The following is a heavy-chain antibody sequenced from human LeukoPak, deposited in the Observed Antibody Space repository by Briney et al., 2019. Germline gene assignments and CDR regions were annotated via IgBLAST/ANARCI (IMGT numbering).Heavy chain of an antibody. Sequence: HPGGSLRLSCAASGFTFSYYGMHWVRQAPGKGLEWMAVISSDGNSQYYADFVKGRFTISRDNSKNTLYLQMSSLSAEDTAVYYCARTTTPHYYGSGSYALGYWGQGTLVTASS. CDR3: ARTTTPHYYGSGSYALGY. V-gene: IGHV3-30*03. CDR2: ISSDGNSQ. D-gene: IGHD3-10*01. CDR1: GFTFSYYG. J-gene: IGHJ4*02.